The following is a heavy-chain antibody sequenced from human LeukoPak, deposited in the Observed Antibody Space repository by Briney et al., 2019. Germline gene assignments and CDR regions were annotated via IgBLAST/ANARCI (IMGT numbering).Heavy chain of an antibody. CDR2: ISSSSSYI. CDR3: ASDRLEFDY. CDR1: GFTFSSYS. Sequence: GGSLRFSCAASGFTFSSYSMNWVRQAPGQGLEWVSSISSSSSYIYYADSVKGRFTISRDNAKNSLYLQMNSLRAEDTAVYYCASDRLEFDYWGQGTLVTVSS. J-gene: IGHJ4*02. V-gene: IGHV3-21*01. D-gene: IGHD1-1*01.